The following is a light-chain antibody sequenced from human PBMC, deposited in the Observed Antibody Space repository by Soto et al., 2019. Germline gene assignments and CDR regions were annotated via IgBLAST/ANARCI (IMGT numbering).Light chain of an antibody. V-gene: IGLV2-11*01. CDR3: CSYASSFAV. CDR1: SSDVGVYSF. CDR2: DVS. Sequence: QSALTQPRSVSGSPGQSVTISCTGTSSDVGVYSFVSWYQQHPGKAPKLMIYDVSKRPSGVPDRFSGSNSGNTASLTISGLEAEDEADYYCCSYASSFAVFGGGTKLTVL. J-gene: IGLJ2*01.